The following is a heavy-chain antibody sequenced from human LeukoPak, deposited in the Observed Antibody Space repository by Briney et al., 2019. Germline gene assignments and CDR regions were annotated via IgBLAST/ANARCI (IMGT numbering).Heavy chain of an antibody. Sequence: GASVKVSCKASGYTFTSYGISWVRQAPGQGLEWMGWISAHNGNTNYAQKLQGRVTMTTDTSTSTAYMELRSLRSDDTAVYYCARVQPTFNILLWFGERGWFDPWGQGTLVTVSS. CDR2: ISAHNGNT. J-gene: IGHJ5*02. V-gene: IGHV1-18*01. D-gene: IGHD3-10*01. CDR1: GYTFTSYG. CDR3: ARVQPTFNILLWFGERGWFDP.